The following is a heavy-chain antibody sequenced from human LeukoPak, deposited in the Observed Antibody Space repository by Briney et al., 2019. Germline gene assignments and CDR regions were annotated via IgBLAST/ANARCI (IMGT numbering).Heavy chain of an antibody. Sequence: GGSLRLSCAASGFTSSSYAMHWVRQAPGKGLEWVAVISYDGSNKYYADSVKGRFTISRDNSKNTLYLQMNSLRAEDTAVYYCARVGYSNYGPKFDYWGQGTLVTVSS. CDR1: GFTSSSYA. J-gene: IGHJ4*02. CDR3: ARVGYSNYGPKFDY. D-gene: IGHD4-11*01. CDR2: ISYDGSNK. V-gene: IGHV3-30-3*01.